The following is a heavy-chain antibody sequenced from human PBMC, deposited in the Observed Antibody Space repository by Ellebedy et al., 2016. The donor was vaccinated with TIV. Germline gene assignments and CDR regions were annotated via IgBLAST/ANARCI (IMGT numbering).Heavy chain of an antibody. Sequence: ASVKVSXXASGYTFTSYGISWVRQAPGQGLEWMGIINPSGGSTSYAQKFQGRVTMTRDTSTSTVYMELSSLRSEDTAVYYCARDLLGGSGTTWGQNYYYYGMDVWGQGTTVTVSS. V-gene: IGHV1-46*01. CDR2: INPSGGST. D-gene: IGHD3-10*01. J-gene: IGHJ6*02. CDR3: ARDLLGGSGTTWGQNYYYYGMDV. CDR1: GYTFTSYG.